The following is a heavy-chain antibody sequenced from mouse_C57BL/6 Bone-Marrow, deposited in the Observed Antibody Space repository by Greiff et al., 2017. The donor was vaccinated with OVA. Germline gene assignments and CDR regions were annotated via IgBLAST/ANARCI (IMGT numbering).Heavy chain of an antibody. D-gene: IGHD1-1*01. CDR1: GYTFTSYW. V-gene: IGHV1-69*01. Sequence: QVQLQQPGAELVMPGASVKLSCKASGYTFTSYWMHWVKQRPGQGLEWIGEIDPSDSYTNYNQKFKGKFTLTVDKSSSTAYMQLSSLTSEDSAVYYCARYPVYYGSSYGFAYWGQGTLVTVSA. CDR3: ARYPVYYGSSYGFAY. CDR2: IDPSDSYT. J-gene: IGHJ3*01.